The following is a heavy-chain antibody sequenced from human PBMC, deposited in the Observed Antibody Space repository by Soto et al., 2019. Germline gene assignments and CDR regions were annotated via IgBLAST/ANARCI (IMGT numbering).Heavy chain of an antibody. Sequence: GGSLRLSCAASGFTFSSYGMHWVRQAPGKGLEWVAVIWYDGSNKYYADSVKGRFTISRDNSKNTLYLQMNSLRAEDTAVYYCARDKGIVATIENFDYWGQGTLVTVSS. V-gene: IGHV3-33*01. CDR2: IWYDGSNK. J-gene: IGHJ4*02. CDR1: GFTFSSYG. CDR3: ARDKGIVATIENFDY. D-gene: IGHD5-12*01.